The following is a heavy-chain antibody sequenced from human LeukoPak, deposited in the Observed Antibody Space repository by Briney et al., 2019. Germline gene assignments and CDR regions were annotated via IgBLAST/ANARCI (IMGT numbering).Heavy chain of an antibody. Sequence: SETLSLTCTVSGGSIRSSSYSWGWIRQPPGKGLEWIGSIYYSGSTSYNPSLKSRVTISVDTSKNQFSLKLSSVTAADTAVYYCARLTGTRYYYYYYMDVWGKGTTVTISS. CDR1: GGSIRSSSYS. D-gene: IGHD1-20*01. CDR3: ARLTGTRYYYYYYMDV. V-gene: IGHV4-39*01. J-gene: IGHJ6*03. CDR2: IYYSGST.